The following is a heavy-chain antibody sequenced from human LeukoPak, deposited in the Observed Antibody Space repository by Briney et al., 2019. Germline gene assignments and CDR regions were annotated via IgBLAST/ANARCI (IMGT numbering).Heavy chain of an antibody. CDR3: AREDNSYYYDSSGTPFDY. CDR2: INPNSGGT. CDR1: GYTFTGYY. D-gene: IGHD3-22*01. J-gene: IGHJ4*02. V-gene: IGHV1-2*02. Sequence: ASVKVSCKASGYTFTGYYMHWVRQAPGQGLEWMGWINPNSGGTNYAQKFQGRVTMTRDTSISTAYMELSRLRSDDTAVYYCAREDNSYYYDSSGTPFDYWGQGTLVTVSS.